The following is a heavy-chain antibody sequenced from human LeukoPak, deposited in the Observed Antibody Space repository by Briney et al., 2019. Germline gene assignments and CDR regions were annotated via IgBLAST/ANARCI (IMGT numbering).Heavy chain of an antibody. D-gene: IGHD3-22*01. J-gene: IGHJ5*01. CDR3: AKDRPNYHESNGHYYRLNGDS. CDR1: GFTFSSYT. Sequence: GGSLRLSRAASGFTFSSYTMNWVRQAPGKGLEWVSSISSSSSHIYYADSVKDRFTISRDNSKSTLYLQMSRLRVEDTAVYYCAKDRPNYHESNGHYYRLNGDSWGQGTLVTVSS. V-gene: IGHV3-21*04. CDR2: ISSSSSHI.